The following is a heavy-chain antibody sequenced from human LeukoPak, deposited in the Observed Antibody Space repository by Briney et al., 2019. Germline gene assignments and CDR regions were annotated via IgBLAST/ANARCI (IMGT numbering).Heavy chain of an antibody. Sequence: PSETLSLTCAVYGGSFSGYYWSWIRQPPGKGLEWIGEINHSGSTNYNPSLKSRVTISVDTSKNQFSLKLSSVTAADTAVYYCARQGGFFGSYCDYWGQGTLVTVSS. CDR3: ARQGGFFGSYCDY. CDR1: GGSFSGYY. D-gene: IGHD3-3*01. V-gene: IGHV4-34*01. J-gene: IGHJ4*02. CDR2: INHSGST.